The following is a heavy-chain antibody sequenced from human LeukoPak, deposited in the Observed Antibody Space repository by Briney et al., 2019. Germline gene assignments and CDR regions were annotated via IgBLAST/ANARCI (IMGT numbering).Heavy chain of an antibody. CDR1: GFTFSSYG. Sequence: GGSLRLSCAASGFTFSSYGMHWVRQAPGKGLEWVAVISYDGSNKYYADSVKGRFTISRDNSKNTLYLQMNSLRAEDTAVYYCAKDRMSSSWPYYFDYWGQGTLVTVSS. D-gene: IGHD6-13*01. CDR2: ISYDGSNK. J-gene: IGHJ4*02. CDR3: AKDRMSSSWPYYFDY. V-gene: IGHV3-30*18.